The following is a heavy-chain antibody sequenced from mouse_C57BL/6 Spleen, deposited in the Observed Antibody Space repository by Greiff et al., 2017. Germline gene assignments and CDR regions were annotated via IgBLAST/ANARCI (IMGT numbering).Heavy chain of an antibody. Sequence: EVKLQESGGGLVQPGGSMKLSCVASGFTFSNYWMNWVRQSPEKGLEWVAQLRLKSGNYATHYAEYVKGRFSISSDDYKSSVYLQMDNLRAGDTGIYYFTESGRGKVGYYDYWGQGTTLTVSS. CDR3: TESGRGKVGYYDY. CDR1: GFTFSNYW. V-gene: IGHV6-3*01. D-gene: IGHD2-3*01. CDR2: LRLKSGNYAT. J-gene: IGHJ2*01.